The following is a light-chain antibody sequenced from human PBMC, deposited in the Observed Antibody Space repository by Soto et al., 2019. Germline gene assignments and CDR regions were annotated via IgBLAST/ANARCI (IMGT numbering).Light chain of an antibody. CDR2: LNS. J-gene: IGLJ1*01. CDR1: SSSIERNT. Sequence: QSVLTQPPSASGTPGQRVTISCSGDSSSIERNTVSWYQQLPGMAPKLLIYLNSRRPSGVPDRFSGSKSGTSASLAISGLQAEDEADYYCSSYTSGSTPYVFGTGTKLTVL. V-gene: IGLV1-44*01. CDR3: SSYTSGSTPYV.